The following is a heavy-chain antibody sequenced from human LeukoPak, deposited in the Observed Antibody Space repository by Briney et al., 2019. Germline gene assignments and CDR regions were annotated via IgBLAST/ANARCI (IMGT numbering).Heavy chain of an antibody. CDR1: GFTFDDYA. D-gene: IGHD3/OR15-3a*01. J-gene: IGHJ6*02. Sequence: SGGSLRLSCAASGFTFDDYAMHSVRQAPGKGLEWVSAISGSGGSTYYADSVKGRFTISRDNSKNTLYLQMNSLRAEDTAVYYCAQSGDFLTGYYYYYYGMDVWGQGTTVTVSS. CDR2: ISGSGGST. CDR3: AQSGDFLTGYYYYYYGMDV. V-gene: IGHV3-23*01.